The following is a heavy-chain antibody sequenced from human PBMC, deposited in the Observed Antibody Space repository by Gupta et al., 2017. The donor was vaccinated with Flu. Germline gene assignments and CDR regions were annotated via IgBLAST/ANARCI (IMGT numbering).Heavy chain of an antibody. CDR1: YG. Sequence: YGMHWVRQAPGKGLEWVAVIWYDGSIKYYADAVKGRFTISRDNSKDTLYLQMNSLRVEETALYYCARCPGSRTNCFALDSGGQGTMVTVSS. CDR3: ARCPGSRTNCFALDS. CDR2: IWYDGSIK. D-gene: IGHD2-2*01. V-gene: IGHV3-33*01. J-gene: IGHJ3*01.